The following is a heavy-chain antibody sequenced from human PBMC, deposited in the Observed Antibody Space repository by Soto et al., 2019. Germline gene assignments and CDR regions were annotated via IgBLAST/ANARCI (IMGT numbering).Heavy chain of an antibody. D-gene: IGHD3-3*01. Sequence: GGSLRLSCAASGFTFSSYAMSWVRQAPGKGLEWVSAISGSGGSTYYADSVKGRFTISRDNSKNTLYLQMNSLRAEDTAVYYCAKGWTDQFYYYYYMDVWGKGTTVTVSS. CDR1: GFTFSSYA. CDR2: ISGSGGST. V-gene: IGHV3-23*01. CDR3: AKGWTDQFYYYYYMDV. J-gene: IGHJ6*03.